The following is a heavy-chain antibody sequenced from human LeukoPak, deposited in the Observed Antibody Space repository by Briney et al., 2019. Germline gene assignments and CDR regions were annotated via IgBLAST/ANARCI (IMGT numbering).Heavy chain of an antibody. J-gene: IGHJ6*03. V-gene: IGHV1-2*02. CDR3: AGVGVRYYYMDV. CDR1: KYAFTDYY. Sequence: GASVKVSCEASKYAFTDYYIHWVRQAPGQGLEWMGWINPNSGGTKYSQKFQGRVTVTRDTSINTAYMELTSLRSDDTAVYFCAGVGVRYYYMDVWGKGTTVTVSS. CDR2: INPNSGGT. D-gene: IGHD3-10*01.